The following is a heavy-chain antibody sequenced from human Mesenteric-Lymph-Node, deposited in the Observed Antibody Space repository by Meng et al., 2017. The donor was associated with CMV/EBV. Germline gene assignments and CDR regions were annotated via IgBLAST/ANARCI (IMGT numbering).Heavy chain of an antibody. Sequence: GGSLRLSCAASGSTFSSYAMSWVRQAPGKGLEWVSSISRSSYIFYADSVKGRFTISRDNAKNSLYLQMNTLRGEDTAVYYCARSLATLVPYYYGMDVWGQGTTVTVSS. V-gene: IGHV3-21*01. CDR1: GSTFSSYA. J-gene: IGHJ6*02. CDR2: ISRSSYI. CDR3: ARSLATLVPYYYGMDV. D-gene: IGHD6-13*01.